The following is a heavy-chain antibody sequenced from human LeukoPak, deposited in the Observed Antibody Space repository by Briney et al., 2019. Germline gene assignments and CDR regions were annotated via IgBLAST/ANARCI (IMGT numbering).Heavy chain of an antibody. J-gene: IGHJ6*03. CDR3: ARDVVVVVGASRSNFYFYMDV. Sequence: ASVKVSCKASGYTFTCYYIHWVRQAPGQGLEWMGWINPNNGATNYAQKFQGRIAMTRDTSITTAYMELSSMRSDDTAIYYCARDVVVVVGASRSNFYFYMDVWGKGTPVTVSS. V-gene: IGHV1-2*02. CDR1: GYTFTCYY. D-gene: IGHD2-15*01. CDR2: INPNNGAT.